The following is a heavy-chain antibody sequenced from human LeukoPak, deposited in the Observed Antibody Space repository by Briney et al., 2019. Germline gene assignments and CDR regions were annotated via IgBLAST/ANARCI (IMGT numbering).Heavy chain of an antibody. Sequence: ASVKVSCKASGYTFTSYGISWVRQAPGQGLEWMGWISAYNGNTNYAQKLQGRVTMTTDTSTSTAYMELRSLRSDDTAVYYCARDPLYSYRTPGGYWGQGTLVTVSS. V-gene: IGHV1-18*01. D-gene: IGHD5-18*01. CDR3: ARDPLYSYRTPGGY. J-gene: IGHJ4*02. CDR1: GYTFTSYG. CDR2: ISAYNGNT.